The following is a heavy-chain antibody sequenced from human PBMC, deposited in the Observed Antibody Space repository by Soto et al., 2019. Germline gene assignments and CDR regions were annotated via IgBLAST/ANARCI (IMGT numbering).Heavy chain of an antibody. CDR2: LNPGSGDK. J-gene: IGHJ5*02. Sequence: ASVKVSCNASGYSFTNNDVSWVRPATGQGLEWMGCLNPGSGDKGYAQKFQGRVTMTRDISTATAYMELSSLRSDDTATYYCARMATFGSLNWFDPGGQGTLVTVSS. V-gene: IGHV1-8*01. CDR3: ARMATFGSLNWFDP. CDR1: GYSFTNND. D-gene: IGHD3-16*01.